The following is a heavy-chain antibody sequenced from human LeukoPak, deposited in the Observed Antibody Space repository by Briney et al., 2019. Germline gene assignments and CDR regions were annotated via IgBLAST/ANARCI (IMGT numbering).Heavy chain of an antibody. CDR2: INHSGST. D-gene: IGHD3-10*01. CDR1: GGSFSGYY. Sequence: PSETLSLTCAVYGGSFSGYYWSWIRQPPGKGLEWIGEINHSGSTNYNPSLKSRVTISRDTSKNQFSLRLSSVTAADTAVYYCARDRELGYWGQGALVTVSS. CDR3: ARDRELGY. V-gene: IGHV4-34*01. J-gene: IGHJ4*02.